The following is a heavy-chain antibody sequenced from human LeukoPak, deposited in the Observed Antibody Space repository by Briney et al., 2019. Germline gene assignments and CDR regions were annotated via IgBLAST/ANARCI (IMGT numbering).Heavy chain of an antibody. J-gene: IGHJ4*02. CDR1: GFTFSSYG. CDR2: IRYDGSNK. D-gene: IGHD1-1*01. CDR3: ARGSFAPQRALDI. Sequence: GGSLRLSCAASGFTFSSYGMHWVRQAPGKGLEWVAFIRYDGSNKFYADSVKGRFTISRDNSKNTLYLQMNSLRAEDTAVYYCARGSFAPQRALDIWGQGTLVTVSS. V-gene: IGHV3-30*02.